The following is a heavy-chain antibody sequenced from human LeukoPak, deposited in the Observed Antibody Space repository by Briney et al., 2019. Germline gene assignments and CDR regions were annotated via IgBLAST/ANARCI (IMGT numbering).Heavy chain of an antibody. CDR1: GGSISSSTYY. CDR3: ARCPSGWCRNNWFDP. V-gene: IGHV4-39*07. D-gene: IGHD6-19*01. Sequence: SETLSLTCTVSGGSISSSTYYWGWIRRPPGKRPEWIGTIYYSGSTNYNPSLKSRVTISVDTSKNQFSLKLSSVTAADTAVYYCARCPSGWCRNNWFDPWGQETLVTVSS. J-gene: IGHJ5*02. CDR2: IYYSGST.